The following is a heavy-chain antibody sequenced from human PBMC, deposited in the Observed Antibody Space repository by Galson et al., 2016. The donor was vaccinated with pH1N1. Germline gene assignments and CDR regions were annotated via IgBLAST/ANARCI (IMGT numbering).Heavy chain of an antibody. CDR3: ATGPSPDY. V-gene: IGHV5-10-1*01. Sequence: QSGAEVTEPGESLTISCKGSASSFTSYWISWVRQMPGKGLEWMGRINPRDSYTDYSPSFQGHVTISTDESISTAYLKWSTLKASDTAIDYCATGPSPDYWGQGTLVIVSS. CDR2: INPRDSYT. CDR1: ASSFTSYW. J-gene: IGHJ4*02.